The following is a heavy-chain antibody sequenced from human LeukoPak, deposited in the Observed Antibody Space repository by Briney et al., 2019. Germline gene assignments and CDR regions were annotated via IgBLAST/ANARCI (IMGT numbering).Heavy chain of an antibody. CDR3: AREVSGYDSPAFDI. CDR1: GGXISISDYY. J-gene: IGHJ3*02. CDR2: IHYSGGT. Sequence: PSETLSLTCTVSGGXISISDYYWSWIRQPPGKGLEWIGYIHYSGGTYYNPFLKSRLTISVDTSNNQFSLKLSSVTAADTAVYYCAREVSGYDSPAFDIWGQGTMVTVSS. D-gene: IGHD3-22*01. V-gene: IGHV4-30-4*01.